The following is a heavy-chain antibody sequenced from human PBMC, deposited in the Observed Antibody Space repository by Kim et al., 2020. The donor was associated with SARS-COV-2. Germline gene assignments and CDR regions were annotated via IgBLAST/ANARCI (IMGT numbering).Heavy chain of an antibody. J-gene: IGHJ4*02. CDR3: ARGGRWLQSLYYFDY. CDR1: GGSFSGYY. CDR2: INHSGST. D-gene: IGHD5-12*01. V-gene: IGHV4-34*01. Sequence: SETLSLTCAVYGGSFSGYYWSWIRQPPGKGLEWIGEINHSGSTNYNPSLKSRVTISVDTSKNQFSLKLSSVTAADTAVYYCARGGRWLQSLYYFDYWGQGTLVTVSS.